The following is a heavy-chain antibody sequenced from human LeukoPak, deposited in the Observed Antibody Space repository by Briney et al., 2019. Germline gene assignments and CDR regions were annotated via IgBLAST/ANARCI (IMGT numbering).Heavy chain of an antibody. Sequence: KTSETLSLTCAAYGGSFSGYYWSWIRQPPGKGLEWIGLINHSGSTNYNPSLKSRVTISVDTSKNQFCLKLSSVTAADTAVYYCARRPVRGYYFDYWGQGTLVTVSS. CDR3: ARRPVRGYYFDY. J-gene: IGHJ4*02. CDR2: INHSGST. V-gene: IGHV4-34*01. D-gene: IGHD3-10*01. CDR1: GGSFSGYY.